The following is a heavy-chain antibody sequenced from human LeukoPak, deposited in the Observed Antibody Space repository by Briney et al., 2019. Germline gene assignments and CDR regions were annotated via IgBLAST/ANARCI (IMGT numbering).Heavy chain of an antibody. V-gene: IGHV5-51*01. J-gene: IGHJ6*03. CDR1: GYSFTSYW. D-gene: IGHD3-3*01. Sequence: GESLKISCKGSGYSFTSYWIGWVRQMPGKGLEWMGIIYPGDSDTRYSPSFQGQVTISADKSISTAYLQWSSLKVSDTAMYYCARHGTIFGVVILDYYYMDVWGKGTTVTVSS. CDR2: IYPGDSDT. CDR3: ARHGTIFGVVILDYYYMDV.